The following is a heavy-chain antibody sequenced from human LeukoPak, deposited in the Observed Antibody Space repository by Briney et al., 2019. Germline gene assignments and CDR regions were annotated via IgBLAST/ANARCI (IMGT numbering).Heavy chain of an antibody. CDR2: MYHSGST. J-gene: IGHJ4*02. CDR3: ARPQYYYDSSGYRY. CDR1: GGSMSSGTYY. V-gene: IGHV4-30-2*01. Sequence: PSETLSLTCTVSGGSMSSGTYYWSWIRQPPGKGLEWIGYMYHSGSTYYNPSLKSRVTISVDMSKNQFSLKLSSLTAADTAVYYCARPQYYYDSSGYRYWGQGTLVTVSS. D-gene: IGHD3-22*01.